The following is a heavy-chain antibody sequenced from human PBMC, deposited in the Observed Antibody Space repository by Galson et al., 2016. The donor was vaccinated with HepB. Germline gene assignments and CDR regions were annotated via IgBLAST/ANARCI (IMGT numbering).Heavy chain of an antibody. CDR2: INYNGRST. CDR3: VKDWGRSTTDYSSGWFNFFDH. J-gene: IGHJ4*02. V-gene: IGHV3-64D*08. Sequence: SLRLSCAASGFAFDGYTMHWVRQAPGKGLEYVSAINYNGRSTYYADSVKGRFTLSRDNSRDTLFLQMSRLRAEDTAIYYCVKDWGRSTTDYSSGWFNFFDHWGQGALVTVSS. CDR1: GFAFDGYT. D-gene: IGHD6-19*01.